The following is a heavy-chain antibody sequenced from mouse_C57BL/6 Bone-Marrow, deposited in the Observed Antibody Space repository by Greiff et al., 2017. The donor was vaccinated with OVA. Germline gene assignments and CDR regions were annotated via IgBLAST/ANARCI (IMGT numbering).Heavy chain of an antibody. J-gene: IGHJ1*03. CDR2: INPNNGGT. CDR3: ARNFITTVVAPYWYFDV. V-gene: IGHV1-18*01. CDR1: GYTFTDYN. D-gene: IGHD1-1*01. Sequence: EVQLQQSGPELVKPGASVKIPCKASGYTFTDYNMDWVKQSHGKSLEWIGDINPNNGGTIYNQKFKGKATLTVDKSSSTAYMELRSLTSEDTAVYYCARNFITTVVAPYWYFDVWGTGTTVTVSS.